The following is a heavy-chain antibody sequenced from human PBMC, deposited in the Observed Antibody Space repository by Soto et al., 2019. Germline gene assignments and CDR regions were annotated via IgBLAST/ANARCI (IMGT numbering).Heavy chain of an antibody. D-gene: IGHD2-2*01. CDR1: GFTFSSYG. V-gene: IGHV3-33*01. Sequence: GGSLRLSCAASGFTFSSYGMHWGRQAPGKGLEWVALIWFDGSDKYYADSVKGRFTISRDNSKNTLYLQMNSLRADDTAVYYCARLYCSSTSCYSVGAFDIWGQGTVVTVSS. CDR2: IWFDGSDK. J-gene: IGHJ3*02. CDR3: ARLYCSSTSCYSVGAFDI.